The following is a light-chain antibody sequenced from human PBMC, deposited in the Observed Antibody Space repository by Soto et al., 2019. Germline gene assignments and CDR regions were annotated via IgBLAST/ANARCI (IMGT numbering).Light chain of an antibody. Sequence: QSVLTQAPSVAGAPGQRVTISCTGSSSNIGAGYDVHWYQHLPGTAPKLLIFDNTDRPSGVSDRFSGSKSGTSASLAITGLQAEDEADYYCQSFDSSLSNSVVFGGGTKLTVL. V-gene: IGLV1-40*01. J-gene: IGLJ2*01. CDR3: QSFDSSLSNSVV. CDR2: DNT. CDR1: SSNIGAGYD.